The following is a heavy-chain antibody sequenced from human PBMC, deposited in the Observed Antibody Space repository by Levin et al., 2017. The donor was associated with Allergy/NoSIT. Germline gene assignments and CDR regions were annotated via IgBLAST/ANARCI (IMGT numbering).Heavy chain of an antibody. Sequence: SQTLSLTCSVSGGSMTSPDYYWSWIRQPPGKGLEWIGYIYYSGTTYYNPSLKSRLTISIDTSNNQFSLRLTSVTAADTAVYYCVSGIYPRFDYWGQGTLLTVSS. J-gene: IGHJ4*02. CDR2: IYYSGTT. D-gene: IGHD1-1*01. CDR3: VSGIYPRFDY. V-gene: IGHV4-30-4*01. CDR1: GGSMTSPDYY.